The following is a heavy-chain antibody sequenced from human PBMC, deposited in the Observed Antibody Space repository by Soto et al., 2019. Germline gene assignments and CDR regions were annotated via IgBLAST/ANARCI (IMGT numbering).Heavy chain of an antibody. Sequence: PSETLSLTCTVSGGSISSSSYYWGWIRQPPGKGLEWIGSIYYSGSTYYNPSLKSRVTISVDTSKNQFSLKLSSVTAADTAVYYCARQSWKVLRYFDWLPPHIFDYWGQGTLVTVSS. CDR2: IYYSGST. J-gene: IGHJ4*02. D-gene: IGHD3-9*01. V-gene: IGHV4-39*01. CDR3: ARQSWKVLRYFDWLPPHIFDY. CDR1: GGSISSSSYY.